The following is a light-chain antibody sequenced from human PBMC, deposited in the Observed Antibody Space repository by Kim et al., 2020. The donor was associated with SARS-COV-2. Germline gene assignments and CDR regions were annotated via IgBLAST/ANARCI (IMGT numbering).Light chain of an antibody. J-gene: IGLJ3*02. V-gene: IGLV1-44*01. Sequence: GQRVTISCSGSSSNIGANTVNWYQQIPGTAPKLLIYANDRRPSGVPDRFSVSQSGTSASLAISGLQSEDEADYYCATWDDSLNGWVFGGGTKLTVL. CDR1: SSNIGANT. CDR3: ATWDDSLNGWV. CDR2: AND.